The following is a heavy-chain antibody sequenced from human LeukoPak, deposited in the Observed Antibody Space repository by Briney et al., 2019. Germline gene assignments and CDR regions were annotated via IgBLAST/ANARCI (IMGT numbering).Heavy chain of an antibody. CDR2: IYYSGRT. CDR1: GGSISPYS. CDR3: ARDATDSGDNSYSFDY. J-gene: IGHJ4*02. V-gene: IGHV4-59*01. Sequence: SETLSLTCTVSGGSISPYSWSWIRLPPGKGLEWIGYIYYSGRTNYNPSLKSRVTISVDTSKNQISLSLNSVTAADTAVYYCARDATDSGDNSYSFDYWGQGTVVTVSS. D-gene: IGHD4-17*01.